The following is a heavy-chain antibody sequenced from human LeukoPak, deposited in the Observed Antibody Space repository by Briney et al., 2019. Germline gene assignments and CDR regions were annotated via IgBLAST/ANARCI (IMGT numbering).Heavy chain of an antibody. CDR3: AKEGGRVTPYIDY. CDR2: INPSGGST. V-gene: IGHV1-46*01. Sequence: ASVKVSCKASGYTFISYYMHWVRQAPGQGLEWMGIINPSGGSTNYAQKFQGRVTMTRDTSTSTVYMELSSLRSEDTAVYFYAKEGGRVTPYIDYWGQGTLVTVSS. CDR1: GYTFISYY. D-gene: IGHD2-21*02. J-gene: IGHJ4*02.